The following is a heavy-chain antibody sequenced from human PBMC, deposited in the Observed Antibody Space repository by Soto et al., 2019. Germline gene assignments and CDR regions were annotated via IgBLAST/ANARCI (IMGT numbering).Heavy chain of an antibody. CDR2: FYYSGST. V-gene: IGHV4-31*03. CDR1: GGSISNGGYY. CDR3: ARSVFP. J-gene: IGHJ5*02. Sequence: VQLQESGPGLVKPSQTLSLTCTVSGGSISNGGYYWNWIRQHPGKGMEWIGYFYYSGSTYYNPALKSRVTISVNASKTQFSLKLSSVTAADTAVYYCARSVFPWGQGTLVTVSS.